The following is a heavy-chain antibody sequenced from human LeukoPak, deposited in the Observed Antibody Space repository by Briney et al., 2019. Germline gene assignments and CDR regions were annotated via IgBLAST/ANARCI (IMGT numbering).Heavy chain of an antibody. CDR2: FDPEDGET. D-gene: IGHD1-26*01. V-gene: IGHV1-24*01. Sequence: ASVKVSCKVSGYTLTELSMHWVRQAPGKGLEWMGDFDPEDGETIYAQKCQGRVTMTEDTSTDTAYMELSSLRSEDTAAYYCATGGSYLGYYYYYMDVWGKGTTVTVSS. CDR3: ATGGSYLGYYYYYMDV. CDR1: GYTLTELS. J-gene: IGHJ6*03.